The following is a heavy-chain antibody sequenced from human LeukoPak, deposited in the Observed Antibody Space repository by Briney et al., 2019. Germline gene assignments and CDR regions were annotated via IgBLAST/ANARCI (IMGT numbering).Heavy chain of an antibody. CDR1: GFTFSSYG. Sequence: GGSLRLSCVVSGFTFSSYGMHWVRQAPGKGLEWVAVISYDGSDKYYAESVKGRFTISRDNAKKTLYLQMSSLRGEDTAVYYCAKGVQLWYHYYGMDVWGQGTTVIVSS. D-gene: IGHD5-18*01. J-gene: IGHJ6*02. CDR2: ISYDGSDK. V-gene: IGHV3-30*18. CDR3: AKGVQLWYHYYGMDV.